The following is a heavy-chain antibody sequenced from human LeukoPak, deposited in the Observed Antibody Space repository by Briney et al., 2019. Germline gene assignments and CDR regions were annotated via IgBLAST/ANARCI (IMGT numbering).Heavy chain of an antibody. CDR2: IRSKAYGGTT. CDR1: GFTFGDYA. J-gene: IGHJ6*03. V-gene: IGHV3-49*04. Sequence: GGSLRLPCTASGFTFGDYAMSWVRQAPGKGLEWIGFIRSKAYGGTTEYAASVKGRFTISRDDSKSTAYLQMNSLKTEDTAVYYCTRGSVAGVPNYYYYYMDVWGKGTTVTVSS. D-gene: IGHD6-19*01. CDR3: TRGSVAGVPNYYYYYMDV.